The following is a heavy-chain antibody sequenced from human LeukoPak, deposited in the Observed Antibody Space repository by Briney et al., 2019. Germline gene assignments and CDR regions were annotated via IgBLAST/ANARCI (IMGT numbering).Heavy chain of an antibody. D-gene: IGHD5-18*01. CDR3: ARGWAAMGPIDY. Sequence: GGSLRLSCAASGFTFSTYIINWVRQAPGKGLEWVAYISGSGNTIYYADSVKGRFTISRDNAKNSLYLQMNSLRAEDTAVYYCARGWAAMGPIDYWGQGTLVTVSS. J-gene: IGHJ4*02. CDR2: ISGSGNTI. V-gene: IGHV3-48*04. CDR1: GFTFSTYI.